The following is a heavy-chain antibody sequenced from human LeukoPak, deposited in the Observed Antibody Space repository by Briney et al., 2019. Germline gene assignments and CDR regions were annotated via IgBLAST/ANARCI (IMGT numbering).Heavy chain of an antibody. J-gene: IGHJ4*02. CDR2: IYPGDSDT. Sequence: GESLKISCKGSGSSFTSYWIGWVRQMPGKGLEWWGIIYPGDSDTRYSPSFQGQVTISADKSISTAYLQWSSLKASDTAMYYCALWFEESMEQNYFDYWGQGTLVTVSS. CDR1: GSSFTSYW. D-gene: IGHD3-10*01. CDR3: ALWFEESMEQNYFDY. V-gene: IGHV5-51*01.